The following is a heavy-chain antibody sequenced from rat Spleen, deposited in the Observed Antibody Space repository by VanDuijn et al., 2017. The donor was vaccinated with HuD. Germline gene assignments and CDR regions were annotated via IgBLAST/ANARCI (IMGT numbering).Heavy chain of an antibody. CDR1: GFTFSNYG. CDR3: TRDLLNYGNYVFAY. D-gene: IGHD1-3*01. Sequence: EVQLVESGGGLVQPGRSLKLSCAASGFTFSNYGMAWFRQPPTKGLEWVASISTGGGSTYYRDSVKGRFTISRDNAKSTLYLQMNSLRSEDTATYYCTRDLLNYGNYVFAYWGQGTLVTVSS. V-gene: IGHV5-27*01. J-gene: IGHJ3*01. CDR2: ISTGGGST.